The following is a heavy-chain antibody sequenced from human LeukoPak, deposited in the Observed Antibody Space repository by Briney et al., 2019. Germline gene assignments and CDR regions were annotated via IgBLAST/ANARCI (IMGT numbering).Heavy chain of an antibody. CDR3: ARGFALDF. CDR1: GDTVSSNSAA. V-gene: IGHV6-1*01. Sequence: SQTLSLTCAISGDTVSSNSAAWNWIRQSPSRGLEWLGRTYYRSKWYYDYAVSVKSRITISPDTSKNQFSLQLNAVTADDTAVYYCARGFALDFWGQGTMDTVSS. J-gene: IGHJ3*01. CDR2: TYYRSKWYY.